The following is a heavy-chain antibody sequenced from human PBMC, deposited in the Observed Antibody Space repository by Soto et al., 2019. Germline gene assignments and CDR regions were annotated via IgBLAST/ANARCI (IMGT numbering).Heavy chain of an antibody. CDR3: ARRKERSGPNYFDC. CDR2: MNPNNGYT. D-gene: IGHD6-25*01. V-gene: IGHV1-8*01. CDR1: GDTFTKYD. Sequence: QVQLVQSGAEVKKPGASVKVSCKASGDTFTKYDINWVRQAPGQGLEWMGWMNPNNGYTGYAQKFRGRVTMTRDTSISTAYMELSSLTSEDTAVYYCARRKERSGPNYFDCWGQGTLVTVSS. J-gene: IGHJ4*02.